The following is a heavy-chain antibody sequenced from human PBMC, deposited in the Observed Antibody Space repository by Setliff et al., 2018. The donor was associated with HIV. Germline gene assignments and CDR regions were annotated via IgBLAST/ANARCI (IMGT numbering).Heavy chain of an antibody. CDR2: MSLGGGGQ. J-gene: IGHJ5*02. CDR1: GFPVSGSG. CDR3: ARPRLYGTALDL. V-gene: IGHV3-30*03. D-gene: IGHD3-10*01. Sequence: PGGSLRLSCVASGFPVSGSGMHWVRQAPGKGLEWVATMSLGGGGQYYRDSVRGRFTISRDSSKNTLYLQMDSLRPEDTAVYYCARPRLYGTALDLWGQGTLVTVSS.